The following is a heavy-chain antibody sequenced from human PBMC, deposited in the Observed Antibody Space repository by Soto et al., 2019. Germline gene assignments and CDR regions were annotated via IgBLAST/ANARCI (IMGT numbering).Heavy chain of an antibody. V-gene: IGHV4-30-4*01. CDR1: VGSISSGDYY. CDR2: IYYSGST. D-gene: IGHD5-18*01. CDR3: ARAAYTAMEGGYYFDY. J-gene: IGHJ4*02. Sequence: PSETLSHTSTVSVGSISSGDYYWSWIRHPPGKGLEWIGYIYYSGSTYYNPSLKSRVTISVDTSKNQFSLKLSSVTAADTAVYYCARAAYTAMEGGYYFDYWGQGTLVTVSS.